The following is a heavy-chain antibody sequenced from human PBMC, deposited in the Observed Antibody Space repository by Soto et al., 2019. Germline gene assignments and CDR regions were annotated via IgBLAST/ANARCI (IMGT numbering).Heavy chain of an antibody. CDR3: ARMGAFDI. CDR1: GGTFSSYG. V-gene: IGHV1-69*01. J-gene: IGHJ3*02. Sequence: QVQLVQSGAEVKKPGSSVKVSCKASGGTFSSYGFSWVRQAPGQGLEWMGGIVPMFGSANYAQKFQGRVTISADESTSTVYMEVTRLRSEDTAVYYCARMGAFDIWDQGTMVSVSS. CDR2: IVPMFGSA.